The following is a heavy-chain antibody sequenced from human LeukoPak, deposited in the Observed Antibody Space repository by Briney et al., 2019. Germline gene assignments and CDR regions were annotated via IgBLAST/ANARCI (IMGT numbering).Heavy chain of an antibody. Sequence: GGSLRLSCAASGFIFSTYWMSWVRQAPGKGLEWVANIKQDGSEEYYVDSVKGRFTISRDNAKNSLYLQMNSLRAEDSALYYCVRGTNWAFDYWGQGTLVTVSS. CDR1: GFIFSTYW. J-gene: IGHJ4*02. V-gene: IGHV3-7*05. CDR3: VRGTNWAFDY. D-gene: IGHD7-27*01. CDR2: IKQDGSEE.